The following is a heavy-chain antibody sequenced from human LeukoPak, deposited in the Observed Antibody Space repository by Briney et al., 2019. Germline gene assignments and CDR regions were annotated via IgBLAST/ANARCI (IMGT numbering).Heavy chain of an antibody. D-gene: IGHD6-6*01. CDR3: AKEIEAARLNWFDP. Sequence: PGGSLRLSCAASGFTFSSFGMHWVRQAPGKGLEWVAFIRSDGSNKYYADSVKGRFTISRDNSKNTLSLQMTSLRAEDTAVYYCAKEIEAARLNWFDPWGQGTLVTVSS. CDR1: GFTFSSFG. J-gene: IGHJ5*02. V-gene: IGHV3-30*02. CDR2: IRSDGSNK.